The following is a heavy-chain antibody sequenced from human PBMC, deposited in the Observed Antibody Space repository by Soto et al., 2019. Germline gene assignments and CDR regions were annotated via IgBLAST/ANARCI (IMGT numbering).Heavy chain of an antibody. CDR2: IYYSGST. CDR1: VVSISSSSYY. Sequence: PSETLSLTCTFSVVSISSSSYYCGWVRQPPWKGLEWIGSIYYSGSTYYNPSLKSRVTISVDTSKNQFSLKLSSVTAADTAVYYCARQEPGIAAAGKRGPWEYWGQGTLVNVSS. D-gene: IGHD6-13*01. CDR3: ARQEPGIAAAGKRGPWEY. J-gene: IGHJ4*02. V-gene: IGHV4-39*01.